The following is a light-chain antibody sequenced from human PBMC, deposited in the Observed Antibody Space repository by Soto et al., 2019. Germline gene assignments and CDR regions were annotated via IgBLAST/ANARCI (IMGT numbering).Light chain of an antibody. Sequence: QSVLTQPPSVSEAPGQRVTISCTESSSNIGAGYEAHWYQQVPGTAPKLLIYENNNRPSGVPDRFSGSKSGTSASLAITGLQAQDEAEYHCQSFDSSLSGYVFGTGTKVTVL. J-gene: IGLJ1*01. CDR2: ENN. CDR1: SSNIGAGYE. CDR3: QSFDSSLSGYV. V-gene: IGLV1-40*01.